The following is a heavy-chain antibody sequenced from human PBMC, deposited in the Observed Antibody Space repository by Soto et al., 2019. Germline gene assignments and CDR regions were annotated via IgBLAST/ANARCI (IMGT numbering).Heavy chain of an antibody. D-gene: IGHD7-27*01. CDR2: IKSKTDGGTT. Sequence: GGSLRLSCAASGFTFRNAWMSWVRQAPGKGLEWVGRIKSKTDGGTTDYAAPVKGRFTISRDDSKNTLYLQMNSLKTEDTAVYYCTTDTGDDYLGYYYYYYMDVWGKGTTVTVSS. V-gene: IGHV3-15*01. J-gene: IGHJ6*03. CDR3: TTDTGDDYLGYYYYYYMDV. CDR1: GFTFRNAW.